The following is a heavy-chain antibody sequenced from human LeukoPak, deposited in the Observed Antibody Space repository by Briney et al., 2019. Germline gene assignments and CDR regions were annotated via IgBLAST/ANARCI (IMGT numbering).Heavy chain of an antibody. CDR3: ARGGVVYCSGGSCYSGWFDP. V-gene: IGHV3-30-3*01. CDR1: GFTFSSYA. Sequence: PGGSLRLSCAASGFTFSSYAMHWVRQAPGKGLEWVAVISYDGSNKYYADSVKGRFTISRDNSKNTLYLQVNSLRAEDTAVYYCARGGVVYCSGGSCYSGWFDPWGQGTLVTVSS. D-gene: IGHD2-15*01. CDR2: ISYDGSNK. J-gene: IGHJ5*02.